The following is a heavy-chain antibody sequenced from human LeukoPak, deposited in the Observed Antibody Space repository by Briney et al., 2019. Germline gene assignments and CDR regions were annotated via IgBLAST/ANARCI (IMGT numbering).Heavy chain of an antibody. D-gene: IGHD3-10*01. Sequence: GESLKISCKGSGYSFTSYWIAWVRQMPGRGLEWMGIIYPSDSDTRYSPSFQGQVTISADKSVFTAYLQWSGLEASDTAMYYCARTMIRGVITSSFDFWGQGTLVTVSS. CDR2: IYPSDSDT. CDR3: ARTMIRGVITSSFDF. V-gene: IGHV5-51*01. J-gene: IGHJ4*02. CDR1: GYSFTSYW.